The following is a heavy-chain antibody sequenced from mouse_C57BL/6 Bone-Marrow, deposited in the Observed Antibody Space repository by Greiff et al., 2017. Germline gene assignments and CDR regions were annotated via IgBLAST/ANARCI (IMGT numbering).Heavy chain of an antibody. D-gene: IGHD1-1*01. Sequence: KKSGAELVKPGASVKLSCKASGYTFTSYRMHWVKQRPGQGLEWIGMIHPNSGSTNYNEKFKSKATLTVDKSSSTAYMQLSSLTSEDSAVYYCARAPTYYYGSSPFAYWGQGTLVTVSA. CDR2: IHPNSGST. CDR1: GYTFTSYR. J-gene: IGHJ3*01. V-gene: IGHV1-64*01. CDR3: ARAPTYYYGSSPFAY.